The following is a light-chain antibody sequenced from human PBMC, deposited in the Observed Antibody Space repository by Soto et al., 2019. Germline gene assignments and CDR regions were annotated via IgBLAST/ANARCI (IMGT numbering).Light chain of an antibody. V-gene: IGKV3-11*01. J-gene: IGKJ5*01. Sequence: EIVLIQSPATLSLSPGERATLSCRASQNVRSYLAWYQQKPGQAPRLLIHDASSRATGIPDRFSGSGSGTDFTLTISSLEPEDSAVYYCQQRTNWPTSTFGQGTRLEIK. CDR1: QNVRSY. CDR2: DAS. CDR3: QQRTNWPTST.